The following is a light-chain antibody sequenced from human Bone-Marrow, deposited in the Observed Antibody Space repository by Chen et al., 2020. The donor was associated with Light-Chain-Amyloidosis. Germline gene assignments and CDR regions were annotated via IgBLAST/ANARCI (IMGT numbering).Light chain of an antibody. CDR2: GPS. V-gene: IGKV3-15*01. Sequence: EIVMTQSPATLSVSPGERATLSCRASQSITTNIAWYQQRPGQAPRLLIYGPSTRASSIPARFSGGGSGTDFTLTISSLRSEYSAVYYCQQFHLWPLTFGGGTKVEI. CDR1: QSITTN. J-gene: IGKJ4*01. CDR3: QQFHLWPLT.